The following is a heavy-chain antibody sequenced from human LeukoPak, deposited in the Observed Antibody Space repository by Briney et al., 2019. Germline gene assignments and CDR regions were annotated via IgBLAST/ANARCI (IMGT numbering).Heavy chain of an antibody. CDR3: ARGVGGAPSYSSSSPEAFDY. D-gene: IGHD6-6*01. Sequence: GGSLRLSCAASGFTFDDYGMSWVRQAPGKGLEWVSGINWNGGSTGYADSVKGRFTISRDNAKNSLYLQMNSLRAEDTALYYCARGVGGAPSYSSSSPEAFDYWGQGTLVTVSS. CDR1: GFTFDDYG. CDR2: INWNGGST. V-gene: IGHV3-20*04. J-gene: IGHJ4*02.